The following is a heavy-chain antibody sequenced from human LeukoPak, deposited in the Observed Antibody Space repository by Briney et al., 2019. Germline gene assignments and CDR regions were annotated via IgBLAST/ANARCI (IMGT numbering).Heavy chain of an antibody. J-gene: IGHJ3*02. Sequence: PSETLSLTCTVSGGSISSYYWSWIRQPAGKRLEWIGRIYTSGSTNYNPSLKSRVTMSVDTSKNQFSLKLSSVTAADTAVYYCARDRGWFGELLENDAFDIWGQGTMVTVSS. D-gene: IGHD3-10*01. CDR3: ARDRGWFGELLENDAFDI. CDR2: IYTSGST. CDR1: GGSISSYY. V-gene: IGHV4-4*07.